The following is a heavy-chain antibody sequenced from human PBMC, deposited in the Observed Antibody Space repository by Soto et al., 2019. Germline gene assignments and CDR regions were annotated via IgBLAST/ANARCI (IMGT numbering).Heavy chain of an antibody. V-gene: IGHV1-2*04. CDR2: IIPNSGGA. D-gene: IGHD5-12*01. CDR1: GYTFIGYY. CDR3: ARSGGGYDLGDY. J-gene: IGHJ4*02. Sequence: AQLVQSGAEVKKPGASVKVSCKASGYTFIGYYIHWVRQAPGQGLEWMGWIIPNSGGAKYSQKFQAWVTMTSDTSISTAYMELSRLKSDDTAVYYCARSGGGYDLGDYWGQGTLVTVSS.